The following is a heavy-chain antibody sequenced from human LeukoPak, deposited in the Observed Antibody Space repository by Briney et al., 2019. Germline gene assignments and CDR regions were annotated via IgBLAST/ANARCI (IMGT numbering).Heavy chain of an antibody. CDR1: GFTVSSNY. CDR2: IYSGGST. D-gene: IGHD3-22*01. V-gene: IGHV3-53*01. CDR3: ATYALIVVVITNPPGDY. J-gene: IGHJ4*02. Sequence: GGSLRLSCAASGFTVSSNYMSWVRQAPGKGLEWVSVIYSGGSTYYADSVKGRFTISRHNSKNTLYLQMNSLRAEDTAVYYCATYALIVVVITNPPGDYWGQGTLVTVSS.